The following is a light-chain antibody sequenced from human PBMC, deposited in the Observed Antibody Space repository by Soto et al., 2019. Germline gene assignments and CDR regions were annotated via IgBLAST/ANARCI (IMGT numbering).Light chain of an antibody. CDR3: AAWDGSLNGWV. Sequence: QSVLTQAPSASGTPGQRVTISCSGSSSNIGSNTVSWYQQVPGTAPQLLIYSNDQRPSGVPARFSGSKSGTSASLAIGGLQSEDAADYYCAAWDGSLNGWVFGGGTQLTVL. CDR2: SND. J-gene: IGLJ2*01. CDR1: SSNIGSNT. V-gene: IGLV1-44*01.